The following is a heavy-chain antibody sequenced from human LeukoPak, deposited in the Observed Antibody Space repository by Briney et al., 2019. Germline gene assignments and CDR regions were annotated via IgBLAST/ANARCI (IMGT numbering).Heavy chain of an antibody. V-gene: IGHV3-23*01. Sequence: GGSLRLSCAASGFTFSSYGMSWVRQAPGKGLEWVSAISGSGGSTYYADSVKGRFTISRDNSKNTLYLQMNSLRAEDTAVYYCAKDRGGASWFDPWGQGTLVTVSS. D-gene: IGHD1-26*01. CDR2: ISGSGGST. CDR3: AKDRGGASWFDP. J-gene: IGHJ5*02. CDR1: GFTFSSYG.